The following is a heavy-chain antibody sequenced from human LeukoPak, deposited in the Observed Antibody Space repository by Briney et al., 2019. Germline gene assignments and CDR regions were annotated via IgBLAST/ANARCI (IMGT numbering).Heavy chain of an antibody. D-gene: IGHD3-22*01. CDR1: GGSISSGDYY. V-gene: IGHV4-30-4*01. CDR2: IYHSGST. Sequence: PSETLSLTCTVSGGSISSGDYYWSWIRQPPGKGLEWIGYIYHSGSTHFNPSLKSRVTISVDTSKNQFSLKLSSVTAADTAVYFCARGPDSSGYYYFDYWGQGTLVTVSS. J-gene: IGHJ4*02. CDR3: ARGPDSSGYYYFDY.